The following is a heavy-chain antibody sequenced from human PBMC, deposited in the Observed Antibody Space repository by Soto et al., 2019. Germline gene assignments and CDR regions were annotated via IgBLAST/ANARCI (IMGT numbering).Heavy chain of an antibody. CDR1: GYSFTTYW. Sequence: GESLKISCKGYGYSFTTYWIGWVRQMPGKGLEWMGIIYAGDSDTRYSPSFQGHVTISVDKSTTTAYLQWSSLKASDTAMYYCVRGVHLTAADAFDVWGQGTMVTVSS. D-gene: IGHD1-1*01. CDR3: VRGVHLTAADAFDV. V-gene: IGHV5-51*01. J-gene: IGHJ3*01. CDR2: IYAGDSDT.